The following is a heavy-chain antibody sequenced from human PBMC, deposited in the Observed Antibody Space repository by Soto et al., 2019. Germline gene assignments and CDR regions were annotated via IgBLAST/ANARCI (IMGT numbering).Heavy chain of an antibody. J-gene: IGHJ6*02. CDR2: IIPIFGTA. CDR1: GGTFSSYA. CDR3: ARDSMVRGVKNYYYGMDV. D-gene: IGHD3-10*01. Sequence: VKVSCKASGGTFSSYAISWVRQAPGQGLEWMGGIIPIFGTANYAQKFQGRVTITADKSTSTAYMELRSLRSDDTAVYYCARDSMVRGVKNYYYGMDVWGQGTTVTVSS. V-gene: IGHV1-69*13.